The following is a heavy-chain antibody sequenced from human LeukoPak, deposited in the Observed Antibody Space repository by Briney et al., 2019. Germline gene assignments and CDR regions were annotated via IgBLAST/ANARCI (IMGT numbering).Heavy chain of an antibody. CDR3: ARDSITMVRGVIIMSTYYMDV. CDR1: GCTFS. D-gene: IGHD3-10*01. J-gene: IGHJ6*03. V-gene: IGHV3-48*04. Sequence: GGSLRLSCAASGCTFSMNWVRQAPGKGLEGVSYISSSGSTIYYADSVKGRCTISRDNAKNSLYLKMNSLRAEDTAVYYCARDSITMVRGVIIMSTYYMDVWGKGTTVTISS. CDR2: ISSSGSTI.